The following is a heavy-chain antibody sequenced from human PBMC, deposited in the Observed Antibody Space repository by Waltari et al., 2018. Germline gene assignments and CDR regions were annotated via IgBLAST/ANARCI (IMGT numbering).Heavy chain of an antibody. D-gene: IGHD3-22*01. CDR3: ARAYDSSGYPTYYFDY. CDR2: INQSGST. CDR1: GGSFSGYY. Sequence: QVQLQQWGAGLLKPSETLSLTCAVYGGSFSGYYWSWIRQPPGKGLEWIGEINQSGSTNYNPSLKSRVTISVDTSKNQFSLKLSSVTAADTAVYYCARAYDSSGYPTYYFDYWGQGTLVTVSS. V-gene: IGHV4-34*01. J-gene: IGHJ4*02.